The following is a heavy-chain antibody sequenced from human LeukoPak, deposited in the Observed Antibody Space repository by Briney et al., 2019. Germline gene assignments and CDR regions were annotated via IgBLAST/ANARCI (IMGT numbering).Heavy chain of an antibody. J-gene: IGHJ5*02. Sequence: SETLSLTCTVSGGSISSSSYYWGWIRQPPGKGLEWIGSVYYSGSTYYTPSLRSRVAISVHTSKNQFSLSLRSVTAADTAVYYCARQELDNWFDPWGQGTPVAVSS. CDR2: VYYSGST. CDR1: GGSISSSSYY. V-gene: IGHV4-39*01. CDR3: ARQELDNWFDP. D-gene: IGHD2/OR15-2a*01.